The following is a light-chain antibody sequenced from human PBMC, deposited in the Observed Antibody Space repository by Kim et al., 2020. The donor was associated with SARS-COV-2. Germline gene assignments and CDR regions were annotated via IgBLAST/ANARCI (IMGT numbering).Light chain of an antibody. CDR1: SSDVGDYPY. CDR3: SSSAGSNNLV. CDR2: EVK. Sequence: GQSVTISCSGISSDVGDYPYVSWYQQHPGRAPKLIIYEVKSRPSGVPARFSGSKSGDTASLTVSGLQAEDEADYYCSSSAGSNNLVFGGGTQLTVL. V-gene: IGLV2-8*01. J-gene: IGLJ3*02.